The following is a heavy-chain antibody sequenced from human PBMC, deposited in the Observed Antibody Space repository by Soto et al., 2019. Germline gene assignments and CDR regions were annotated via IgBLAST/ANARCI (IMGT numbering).Heavy chain of an antibody. D-gene: IGHD3-16*02. J-gene: IGHJ4*02. CDR1: GFTFISYA. V-gene: IGHV3-23*01. CDR2: ISGSGGST. Sequence: PGGSLRLSCEASGFTFISYAMSWVRQAPGKGLEWVSAISGSGGSTYYADSVKGRFTISRDNSTSTVYMELSSLRSEDTAVYYCARDGGSEGSYRPPKYYFDYWGQGTLVTVSS. CDR3: ARDGGSEGSYRPPKYYFDY.